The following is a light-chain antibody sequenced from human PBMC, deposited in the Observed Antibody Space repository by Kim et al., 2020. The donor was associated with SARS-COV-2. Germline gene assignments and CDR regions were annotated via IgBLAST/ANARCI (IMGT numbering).Light chain of an antibody. CDR1: QSVDNW. CDR2: DAS. J-gene: IGKJ1*01. CDR3: QQYDTKRT. V-gene: IGKV1-5*01. Sequence: DIQVTQSPSTVFASVGDRVTITCRASQSVDNWVAWYQQKSGKAPKLLIFDASTLESGVPSRFSGSGSGTEFTLTISRLDPDDFATYYCQQYDTKRTFGQGTKVDIK.